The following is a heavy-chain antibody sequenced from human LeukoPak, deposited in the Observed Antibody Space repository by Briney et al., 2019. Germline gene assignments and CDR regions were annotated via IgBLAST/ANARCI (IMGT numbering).Heavy chain of an antibody. CDR2: IIPNSGDT. V-gene: IGHV1-2*02. J-gene: IGHJ5*02. Sequence: ASVKVSCKASGGTFSSYAISWVRQAPGQGLEWMGRIIPNSGDTDIAQKFQGRVTMTRDTSIATSYMEVDSLTSDDTAVYYCARESACGTTNCLAPADWLDPWGQGTLVIVSS. CDR3: ARESACGTTNCLAPADWLDP. D-gene: IGHD2-2*01. CDR1: GGTFSSYA.